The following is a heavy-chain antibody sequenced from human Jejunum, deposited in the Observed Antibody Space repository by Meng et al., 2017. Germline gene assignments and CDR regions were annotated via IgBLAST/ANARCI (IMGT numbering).Heavy chain of an antibody. J-gene: IGHJ5*02. D-gene: IGHD5-24*01. V-gene: IGHV4-38-2*01. Sequence: SETLSLTCAVSGYSISSGYYWGWIRQPPGKGLEWIGSIYHSGITYYNPSLKSRVSLSVDTSKNQFSLKVTSVTAADTAVYFCARGSAYNKAGIDPWGQGTLVNVSS. CDR2: IYHSGIT. CDR3: ARGSAYNKAGIDP. CDR1: GYSISSGYY.